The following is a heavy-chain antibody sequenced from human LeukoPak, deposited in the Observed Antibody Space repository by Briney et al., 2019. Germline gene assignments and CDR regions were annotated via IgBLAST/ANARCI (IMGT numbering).Heavy chain of an antibody. J-gene: IGHJ3*02. CDR3: ATSLYGDYGFGAFDI. CDR2: IIPIFDTA. CDR1: GGTFSSYA. D-gene: IGHD4-17*01. Sequence: GSSVKVSCKASGGTFSSYAISWVRQAPGHGLEWMGGIIPIFDTANCAQKFPGRVTITADESASTAYMELSSLRSEDTAVYYCATSLYGDYGFGAFDIWGQGTMVTVSS. V-gene: IGHV1-69*01.